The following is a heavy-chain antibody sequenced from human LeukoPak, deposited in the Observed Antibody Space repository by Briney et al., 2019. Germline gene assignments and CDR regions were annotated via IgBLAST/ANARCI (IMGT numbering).Heavy chain of an antibody. D-gene: IGHD4-11*01. CDR3: AKDRHDYSNSFD. J-gene: IGHJ4*02. V-gene: IGHV3-30*18. CDR2: ISYDGSNK. Sequence: GGSLRLSCAASGFTFSTYGMHWVRQAPGKGLEWVAVISYDGSNKYYADSVKGRFTISRDNSKNTLYLQMNSLRAEDTAVFYCAKDRHDYSNSFDWGQGTLVTVSS. CDR1: GFTFSTYG.